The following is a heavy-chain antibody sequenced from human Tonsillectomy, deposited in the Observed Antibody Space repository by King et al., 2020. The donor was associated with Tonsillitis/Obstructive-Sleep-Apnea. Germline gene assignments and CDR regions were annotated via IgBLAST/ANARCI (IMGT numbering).Heavy chain of an antibody. D-gene: IGHD2-2*01. J-gene: IGHJ4*02. V-gene: IGHV3-11*05. CDR2: ISGSGSYT. Sequence: VQLVESGGDLVEPGGSLRLSCAASGFTFSDNYMTWIRQAPGKGLEWLSYISGSGSYTSYADSVKGRFTISRDNAKNSLYLQMNSLRAEDTALYYCARDKGERYCSGSSCYGGCDYWGQGTLVTVSS. CDR1: GFTFSDNY. CDR3: ARDKGERYCSGSSCYGGCDY.